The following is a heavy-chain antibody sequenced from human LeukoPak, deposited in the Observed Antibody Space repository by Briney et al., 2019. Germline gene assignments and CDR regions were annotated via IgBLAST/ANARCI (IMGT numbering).Heavy chain of an antibody. CDR1: GFTFTSYY. CDR2: INPSGDST. Sequence: ASVKVSCKASGFTFTSYYMHWVRQAPGQGLEWMGMINPSGDSTTYAQKFQGRVTMTRDTSTSTVYMEMSSLRSEDTAVYYCARDLVDSADYYSYGMDVWGQGTTVTVSS. D-gene: IGHD5-18*01. J-gene: IGHJ6*02. CDR3: ARDLVDSADYYSYGMDV. V-gene: IGHV1-46*01.